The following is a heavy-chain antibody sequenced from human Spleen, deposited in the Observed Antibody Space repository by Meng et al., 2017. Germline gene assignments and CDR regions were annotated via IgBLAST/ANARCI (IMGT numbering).Heavy chain of an antibody. V-gene: IGHV4-39*06. CDR2: INHSGST. J-gene: IGHJ4*02. CDR3: ARGPTTMAHDFDY. Sequence: RRQLQGSGPGRVKPSAPLSLTCTVSGGSISRSSYYWGWIRQPPGKGLEWIGEINHSGSTNYNPSLESRATISVDTSQNNLSLKLSSVTAADSAVYYCARGPTTMAHDFDYWGQGTLVTVSS. D-gene: IGHD4-11*01. CDR1: GGSISRSSYY.